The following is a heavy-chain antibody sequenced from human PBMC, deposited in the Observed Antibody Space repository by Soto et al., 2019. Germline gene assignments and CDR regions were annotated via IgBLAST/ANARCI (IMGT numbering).Heavy chain of an antibody. Sequence: GGSLRLSCAASGFTFSSYAMSWVRQAPGKGLEWVSAISGSGGSTYYADSVKGRFTISRDNSKNTLYLQMNSLRAEDTAVYYCAKDQYCSGGSCSDFDYWGQGTLVTVSS. V-gene: IGHV3-23*01. J-gene: IGHJ4*02. CDR1: GFTFSSYA. CDR2: ISGSGGST. CDR3: AKDQYCSGGSCSDFDY. D-gene: IGHD2-15*01.